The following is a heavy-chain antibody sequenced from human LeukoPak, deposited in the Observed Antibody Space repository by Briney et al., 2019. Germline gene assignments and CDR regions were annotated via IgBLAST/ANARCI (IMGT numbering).Heavy chain of an antibody. V-gene: IGHV3-43*02. Sequence: GGSLRLSCAASGFTFDDYAMHWVRQAPGKGLEWVSLISGDGGSTYYADSVKGRFTISRDNAKNSLYLQMNSLRAEDTAVYYCARDYWSVYYMDVWGKGTTVTVSS. CDR3: ARDYWSVYYMDV. J-gene: IGHJ6*03. CDR1: GFTFDDYA. CDR2: ISGDGGST. D-gene: IGHD2-8*02.